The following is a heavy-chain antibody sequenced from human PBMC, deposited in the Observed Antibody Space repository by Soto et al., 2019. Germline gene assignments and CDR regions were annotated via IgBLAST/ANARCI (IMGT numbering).Heavy chain of an antibody. CDR2: IKQDGSEK. J-gene: IGHJ6*02. V-gene: IGHV3-7*03. CDR3: ARDRVVISHYYYYGMDV. CDR1: GFTFSSYW. D-gene: IGHD3-3*01. Sequence: VGSLRLSCAASGFTFSSYWMSWVRQAPGKGLEWVANIKQDGSEKYYVDSVKGRFTISRDNAKNSLYLQMNSLRAEDTAVYYCARDRVVISHYYYYGMDVWGQGTTVTVSS.